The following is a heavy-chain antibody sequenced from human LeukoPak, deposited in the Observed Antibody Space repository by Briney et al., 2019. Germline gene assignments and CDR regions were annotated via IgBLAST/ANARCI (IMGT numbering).Heavy chain of an antibody. J-gene: IGHJ4*02. V-gene: IGHV3-48*01. CDR1: GFTFSTYG. D-gene: IGHD3-10*01. Sequence: QPGGSLRLSCAASGFTFSTYGMNWVRQAPGKGLEWVSYISSVITTVYYADSVKGRFTISRDNSKNTLYLQMNSLRAEDTAVYYCAKDRRPLWFGELLDYWGQGTLVTVSS. CDR2: ISSVITTV. CDR3: AKDRRPLWFGELLDY.